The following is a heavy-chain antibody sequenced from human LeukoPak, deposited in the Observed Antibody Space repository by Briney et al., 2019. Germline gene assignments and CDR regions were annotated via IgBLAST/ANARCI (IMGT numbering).Heavy chain of an antibody. CDR2: FDPEDGET. CDR3: VTDYSLRGWAFDY. J-gene: IGHJ4*02. Sequence: VASVKVSCKVSGYTLTELSMHWVRQAPGKGLEWMGGFDPEDGETIYAQKFQGRVTMTEDTSTDTAYMELSSLRSEDTAVYYCVTDYSLRGWAFDYWGQGTLVTVSS. D-gene: IGHD6-19*01. V-gene: IGHV1-24*01. CDR1: GYTLTELS.